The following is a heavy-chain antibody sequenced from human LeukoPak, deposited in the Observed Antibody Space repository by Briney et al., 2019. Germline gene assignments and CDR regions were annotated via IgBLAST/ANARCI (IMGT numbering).Heavy chain of an antibody. Sequence: PGGSLRLSCAASGFSFSSYSMNWVRQAPGKGLEWVASISFSGTYIYYADSLKGRFTISGDNSKNTLHLQMNSLRAEDTAVYYCATRVGPGYCSGGSCSGEYFQHWGQGTLVTVSS. D-gene: IGHD2-15*01. J-gene: IGHJ1*01. CDR3: ATRVGPGYCSGGSCSGEYFQH. CDR2: ISFSGTYI. V-gene: IGHV3-21*04. CDR1: GFSFSSYS.